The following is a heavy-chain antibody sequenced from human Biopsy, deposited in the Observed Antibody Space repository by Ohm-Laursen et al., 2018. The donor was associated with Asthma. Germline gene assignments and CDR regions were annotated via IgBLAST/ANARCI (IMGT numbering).Heavy chain of an antibody. Sequence: GTLSLTCTVSGVSIRSYYWTWTRQPPGKGLEWIGSMYYGETTYYSPSLKSRVTISVDTSKNQFSLILSSVTAADTAVYYCARHDHRWDTYADFWGQGTLVTVSS. D-gene: IGHD2-2*01. CDR1: GVSIRSYY. CDR2: MYYGETT. J-gene: IGHJ4*02. V-gene: IGHV4-39*01. CDR3: ARHDHRWDTYADF.